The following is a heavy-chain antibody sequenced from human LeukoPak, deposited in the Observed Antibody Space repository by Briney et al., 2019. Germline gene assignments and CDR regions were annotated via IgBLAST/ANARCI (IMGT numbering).Heavy chain of an antibody. D-gene: IGHD5-24*01. CDR2: IYSGGST. J-gene: IGHJ3*01. Sequence: GGSLRLSCAASGFPVSSNYMSWVRQAPGKGLEWVSVIYSGGSTYYADSVKGRFTISRDNSNHTLSLQMNSLRVEDTAIYYCVKDIQLSTWGLGTMVTVSS. CDR1: GFPVSSNY. CDR3: VKDIQLST. V-gene: IGHV3-53*01.